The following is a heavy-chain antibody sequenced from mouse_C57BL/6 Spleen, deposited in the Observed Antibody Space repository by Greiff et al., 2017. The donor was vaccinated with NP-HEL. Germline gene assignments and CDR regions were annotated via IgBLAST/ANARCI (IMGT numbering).Heavy chain of an antibody. CDR3: APLSYYAMDY. V-gene: IGHV1-69*01. CDR1: GYTFTSYW. J-gene: IGHJ4*01. Sequence: VQLQQPGAELVMPGASVKLSCKASGYTFTSYWMHWVKQRPGQGLEWIGEIDPSDSYTNYNQKFKGKSTLTVDKSSSTAYMQLSSLTSEDSAVYYCAPLSYYAMDYWGQGTSVTVSS. D-gene: IGHD1-1*02. CDR2: IDPSDSYT.